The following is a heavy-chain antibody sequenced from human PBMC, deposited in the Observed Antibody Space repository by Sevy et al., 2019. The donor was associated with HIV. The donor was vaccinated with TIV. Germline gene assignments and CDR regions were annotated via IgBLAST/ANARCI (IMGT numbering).Heavy chain of an antibody. V-gene: IGHV3-21*01. CDR3: ARDQGYSYAFDY. CDR1: GFTFSSYS. Sequence: GGSLRLSCAASGFTFSSYSMNWVRRAPGKGLEWVSSISSSSSYIYYADSVKGRFTISRDNAKNSLYLQMNSLRAEDTAVYYCARDQGYSYAFDYWGQGTLVTVSS. D-gene: IGHD5-18*01. J-gene: IGHJ4*02. CDR2: ISSSSSYI.